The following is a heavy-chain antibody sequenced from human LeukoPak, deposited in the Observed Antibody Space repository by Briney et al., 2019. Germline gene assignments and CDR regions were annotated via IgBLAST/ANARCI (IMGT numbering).Heavy chain of an antibody. D-gene: IGHD3-3*01. J-gene: IGHJ6*02. CDR2: ISYDGSNK. Sequence: PGGSLRLSCAASGFTFSSYGTHWVRQAPGKGLEWVAVISYDGSNKYYADSVKGRFTISRDNSKNTLYLQMNSLRAEDTAVYYCAKGDFWSFYRMDVWGQGTTVTV. CDR1: GFTFSSYG. V-gene: IGHV3-30*18. CDR3: AKGDFWSFYRMDV.